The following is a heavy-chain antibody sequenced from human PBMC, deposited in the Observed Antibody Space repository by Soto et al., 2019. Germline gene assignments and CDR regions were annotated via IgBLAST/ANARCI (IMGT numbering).Heavy chain of an antibody. J-gene: IGHJ3*02. D-gene: IGHD6-13*01. V-gene: IGHV4-4*07. Sequence: PETLPLTCTVSGGSLNSYYWTWIRQPAGKGLEWIGRIFTSGSTNNNPSLKSRVTMSVDTSKNQFSLKLSSVTAADTAVYYCAAYNSTLGTFDIWGQGTMVT. CDR1: GGSLNSYY. CDR2: IFTSGST. CDR3: AAYNSTLGTFDI.